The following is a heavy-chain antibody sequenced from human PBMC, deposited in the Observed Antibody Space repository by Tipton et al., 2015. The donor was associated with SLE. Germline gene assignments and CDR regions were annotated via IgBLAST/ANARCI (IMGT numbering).Heavy chain of an antibody. Sequence: TLSLTCSVSGGAVIHNYWSWIRQPPGKGLEWIGYIHSSGTTKYNSSLRSRVTISVGTSKNQFSLRLTSVTAADTAVYYCARTLDALDIWGQGTMVTVSS. CDR2: IHSSGTT. V-gene: IGHV4-59*02. CDR3: ARTLDALDI. J-gene: IGHJ3*02. CDR1: GGAVIHNY.